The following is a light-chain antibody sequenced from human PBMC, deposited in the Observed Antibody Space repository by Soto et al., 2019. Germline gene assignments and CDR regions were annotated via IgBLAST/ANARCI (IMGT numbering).Light chain of an antibody. V-gene: IGKV1-9*01. J-gene: IGKJ5*01. CDR3: QQLTSYPRST. CDR2: AAS. CDR1: QGISTY. Sequence: DMQMTQSPSSVSASVGDRITITCRASQGISTYLAWYQQRPGKAPKLLIYAASTLQTGVPSRFSGSGSGTEFTLTISSLQPEDFATYHCQQLTSYPRSTFGQGTRLEIK.